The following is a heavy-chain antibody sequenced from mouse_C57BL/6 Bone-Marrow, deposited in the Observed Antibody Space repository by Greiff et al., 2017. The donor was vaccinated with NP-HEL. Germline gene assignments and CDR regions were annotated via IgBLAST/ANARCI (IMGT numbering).Heavy chain of an antibody. Sequence: QVQLQQPGAELVKPGASVKMSCKASGYTFTSYWMHWVKQRPGQGLEWIGEIDPSDSYTNYNQKFKGKSTLTVDKSSSTAYMQLSSLTSEDSAVYYCVYYGNYFDYWGQGTTLTVSS. D-gene: IGHD2-1*01. J-gene: IGHJ2*01. CDR1: GYTFTSYW. CDR3: VYYGNYFDY. V-gene: IGHV1-69*01. CDR2: IDPSDSYT.